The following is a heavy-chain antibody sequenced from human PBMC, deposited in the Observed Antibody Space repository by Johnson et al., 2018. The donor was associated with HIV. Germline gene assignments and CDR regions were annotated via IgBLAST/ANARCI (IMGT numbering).Heavy chain of an antibody. Sequence: VQLVESGGGLAQPGGSLRLSCAASGFTFSSNVMSWVRQAPGKGLEWVATIIGGSGGSTYFADSVKGRFTISRDKSKNTLYLQMNSLRAEDTAVYYCARGLGAAAGAFDIWGQGTMVTVSS. J-gene: IGHJ3*02. CDR2: IIGGSGGST. CDR1: GFTFSSNV. V-gene: IGHV3-23*04. CDR3: ARGLGAAAGAFDI. D-gene: IGHD6-13*01.